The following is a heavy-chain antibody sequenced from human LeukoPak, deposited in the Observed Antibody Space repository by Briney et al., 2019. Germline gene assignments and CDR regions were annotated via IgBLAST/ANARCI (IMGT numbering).Heavy chain of an antibody. V-gene: IGHV4-59*01. J-gene: IGHJ6*03. CDR1: GGSISSYY. Sequence: PSETLSLTCTVSGGSISSYYWSWIRQPPGKGLEWIGYIYYSGSTNYNPSLKSRVTISVDTSKNQFSLKLSSVTAADTAVYYCARGTAALYYYYMDVWGKETTVTVSS. CDR2: IYYSGST. CDR3: ARGTAALYYYYMDV. D-gene: IGHD4-17*01.